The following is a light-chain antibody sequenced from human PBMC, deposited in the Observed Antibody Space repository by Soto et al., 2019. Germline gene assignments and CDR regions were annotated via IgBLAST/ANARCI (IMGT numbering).Light chain of an antibody. V-gene: IGKV3-20*01. J-gene: IGKJ5*01. Sequence: IVLTQSPGTLSLSPGESATLSCRASQSISSSYLAWYQQKPGQAPRLLVYGASNRATGIPDRFSGSGSGTDFTLTISRLEPEDFAVYYCRQHGSSPITFGQGTRLEIK. CDR1: QSISSSY. CDR2: GAS. CDR3: RQHGSSPIT.